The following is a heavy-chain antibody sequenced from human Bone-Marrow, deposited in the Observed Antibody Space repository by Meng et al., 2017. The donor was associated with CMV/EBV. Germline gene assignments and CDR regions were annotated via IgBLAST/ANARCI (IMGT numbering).Heavy chain of an antibody. V-gene: IGHV4-38-2*02. CDR1: GGSIRSYY. D-gene: IGHD1-14*01. J-gene: IGHJ6*02. CDR3: ARKGFPDETSYYYYGMDV. Sequence: SETLSLTCTVSGGSIRSYYWSWIRQPPGKGLEWIGSIYHSGSTYYNSSLKSRVTISIDTSKNQFSLKLSSVTAADTAVYYCARKGFPDETSYYYYGMDVWGQGTTVTVSS. CDR2: IYHSGST.